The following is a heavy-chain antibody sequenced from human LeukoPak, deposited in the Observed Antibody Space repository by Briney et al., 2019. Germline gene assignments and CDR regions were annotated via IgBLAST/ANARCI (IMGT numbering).Heavy chain of an antibody. Sequence: SVKVSCKASGGTFSSYAISWVRQAPGQGLEWMGGIIPIFGTANYAQKFHGRVTITADESTSTAYMELSSLRSEDTAVYYCAVPGASRPSTVHLYYFDYWGQGTLVTVSS. CDR1: GGTFSSYA. D-gene: IGHD1-1*01. CDR2: IIPIFGTA. J-gene: IGHJ4*02. V-gene: IGHV1-69*13. CDR3: AVPGASRPSTVHLYYFDY.